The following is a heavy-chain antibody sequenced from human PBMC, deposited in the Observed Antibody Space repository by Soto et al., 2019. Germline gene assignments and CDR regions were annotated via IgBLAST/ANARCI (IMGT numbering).Heavy chain of an antibody. V-gene: IGHV3-33*01. Sequence: QVQLVESGGGVVQPGRSLRLSCAASGFTFSSYGMHWVRQAPGKGLEWVAVIWYDGSNKYYADSVKGRFTISRDNPKNTLYLQMNSLRAEDTAVYYCARDSGGSYSHWGQGTLVTVSS. J-gene: IGHJ4*02. CDR2: IWYDGSNK. CDR1: GFTFSSYG. CDR3: ARDSGGSYSH. D-gene: IGHD1-26*01.